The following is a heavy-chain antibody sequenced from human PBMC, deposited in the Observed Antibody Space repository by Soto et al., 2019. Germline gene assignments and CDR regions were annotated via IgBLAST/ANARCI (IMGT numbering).Heavy chain of an antibody. CDR1: GASISSYY. V-gene: IGHV4-59*01. CDR2: INYSGST. Sequence: PWETLSLTCTVSGASISSYYWNWIRQPPGKGLEWIVYINYSGSTNYNPSLKRRVTISVDTSKNQFSLKLISVTAADTALYYCARAAGYYDYWGQGTVVTV. CDR3: ARAAGYYDY. J-gene: IGHJ4*02.